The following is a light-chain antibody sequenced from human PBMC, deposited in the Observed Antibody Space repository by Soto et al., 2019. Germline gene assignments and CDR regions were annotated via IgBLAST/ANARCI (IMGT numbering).Light chain of an antibody. J-gene: IGLJ1*01. CDR3: CSYAGSSTYV. CDR2: SVS. V-gene: IGLV2-11*01. CDR1: SSDVGGHNY. Sequence: QSVLTQARSVSGSPEQSVTISCTGTSSDVGGHNYVSWYQQYPGKAPRLLLSSVSKRPSGVPDRFSGSKSGNTASLTISGLQAEDEADYYCCSYAGSSTYVFGTGTKVTVL.